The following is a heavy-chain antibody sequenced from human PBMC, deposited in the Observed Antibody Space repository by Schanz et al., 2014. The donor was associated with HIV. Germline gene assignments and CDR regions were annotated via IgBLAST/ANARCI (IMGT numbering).Heavy chain of an antibody. CDR2: IIHIFGTT. Sequence: QVQLVQSGAEVKKPGSSVKVSCKASGGTFSIYAISWVRQAPGQGLEWMGGIIHIFGTTNYAPKFQGRVTINVDESTSTAYMELSSLRSEDTAVYYCARGALYYYDSTGYYHLDYWGQGTLVTVSS. D-gene: IGHD3-22*01. V-gene: IGHV1-69*01. CDR3: ARGALYYYDSTGYYHLDY. J-gene: IGHJ4*02. CDR1: GGTFSIYA.